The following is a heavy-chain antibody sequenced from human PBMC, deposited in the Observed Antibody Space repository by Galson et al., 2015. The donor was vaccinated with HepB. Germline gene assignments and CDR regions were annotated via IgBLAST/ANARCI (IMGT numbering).Heavy chain of an antibody. CDR3: ARDTWDISSGNPQLDY. CDR2: IYYSGST. V-gene: IGHV4-59*12. J-gene: IGHJ4*02. CDR1: GGSITSYY. D-gene: IGHD3-22*01. Sequence: LSLTCTVSGGSITSYYWSWIRQPPGKGLEWIGYIYYSGSTNYSPSLKSRVTISVDTSKNQFSLKLSSVTAADTAVYYCARDTWDISSGNPQLDYWGQGTLVTVSS.